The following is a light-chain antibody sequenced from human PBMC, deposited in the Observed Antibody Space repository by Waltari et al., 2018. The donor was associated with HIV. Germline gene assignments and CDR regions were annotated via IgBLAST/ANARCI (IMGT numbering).Light chain of an antibody. V-gene: IGLV2-23*02. CDR1: NRDVGTYNL. CDR2: EVS. CDR3: CSYAGSRILV. Sequence: QSALTQPASVSGSPGQSITMSCTGTNRDVGTYNLVSGYQQYPDKAHKLMFYEVSERRSGVSKRFSGSTSGNSASLTISGLQAEDEGDYYCCSYAGSRILVFGGGTKLTVL. J-gene: IGLJ3*02.